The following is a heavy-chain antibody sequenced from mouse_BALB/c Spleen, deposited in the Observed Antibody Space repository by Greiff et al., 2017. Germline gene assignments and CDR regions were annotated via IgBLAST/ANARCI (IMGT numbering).Heavy chain of an antibody. CDR2: INPYNDGT. CDR1: GYTFTSYY. V-gene: IGHV1-14*01. Sequence: VQLQQSGAELVKPGASVKLSCKASGYTFTSYYMYWVKQRPGQGLEWIGYINPYNDGTKYNEKFKGKATLTSDKSSSTAYMELSSLTSEDSAVYYCAREDGSKGLFAYWGQGTLVTVSA. J-gene: IGHJ3*01. D-gene: IGHD1-1*01. CDR3: AREDGSKGLFAY.